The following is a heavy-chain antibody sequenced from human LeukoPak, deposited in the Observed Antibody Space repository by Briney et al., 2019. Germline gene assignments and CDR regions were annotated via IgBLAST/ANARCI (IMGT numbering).Heavy chain of an antibody. J-gene: IGHJ4*02. D-gene: IGHD6-19*01. CDR2: IYYSGST. CDR3: AGLGQRGQWLVPGDY. CDR1: GGSISSYY. Sequence: SETLSLTCTVSGGSISSYYWSWIRQPPAKGLEWIGYIYYSGSTNYNPSLKSRVTISVDTSKNQFSLKLSSVTAADTAVYYCAGLGQRGQWLVPGDYWGQGTLVTVSS. V-gene: IGHV4-59*08.